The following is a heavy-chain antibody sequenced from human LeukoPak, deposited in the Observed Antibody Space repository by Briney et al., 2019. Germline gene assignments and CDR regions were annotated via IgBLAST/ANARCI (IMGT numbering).Heavy chain of an antibody. D-gene: IGHD2-2*02. V-gene: IGHV4-59*08. Sequence: PSETLSLTCTVSGGSISSYYWSWIRQPPGKGLEWIGYIYYSGSTNYNPSLKSRVTISVDTSKNQFSLKLSSVTAADTAVYYCARMVHCSSTSCYKALAYYYYGMDVWGQGTTVTVSS. CDR1: GGSISSYY. J-gene: IGHJ6*02. CDR2: IYYSGST. CDR3: ARMVHCSSTSCYKALAYYYYGMDV.